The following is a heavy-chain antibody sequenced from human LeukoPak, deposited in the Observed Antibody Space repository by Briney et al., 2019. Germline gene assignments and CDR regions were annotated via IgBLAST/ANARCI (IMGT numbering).Heavy chain of an antibody. D-gene: IGHD6-19*01. J-gene: IGHJ4*02. CDR3: ARDGLAVAGSPVYFDY. V-gene: IGHV3-21*01. CDR1: GFAFSSYA. Sequence: PGGSLRLSCAASGFAFSSYAMNWVRQAPGKGLEWVSSISSSSSYIYYADSVKGRFTISRDNAKNSLYLQMNSLRAEDTAVYYCARDGLAVAGSPVYFDYWGQGTLVTVSS. CDR2: ISSSSSYI.